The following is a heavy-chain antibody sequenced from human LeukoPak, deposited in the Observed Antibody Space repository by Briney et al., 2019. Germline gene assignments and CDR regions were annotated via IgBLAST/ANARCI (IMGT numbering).Heavy chain of an antibody. CDR2: ITGSAIST. Sequence: GGSLRLSCAASGFTFSDYAMTWVRQAPGKGLEWISCITGSAISTYYADSVKGRFTISRDNSQNTLFLQMNSLRAEDTATYYCAKVPGRSSSWYSGLDYWGQGTPVTVSS. V-gene: IGHV3-23*01. D-gene: IGHD2-2*01. CDR3: AKVPGRSSSWYSGLDY. J-gene: IGHJ4*02. CDR1: GFTFSDYA.